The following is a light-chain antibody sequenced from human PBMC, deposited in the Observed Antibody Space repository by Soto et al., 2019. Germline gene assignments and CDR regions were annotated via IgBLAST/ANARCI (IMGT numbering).Light chain of an antibody. J-gene: IGLJ2*01. CDR1: SSNIGNNA. V-gene: IGLV1-36*01. CDR3: AAWDDNLNGPV. CDR2: YDD. Sequence: QSVLTQPPSVSEAPRQRVTISCSGSSSNIGNNAVNWYQQLPGKAPKLLIYYDDLLPSGVSDRFSGSKSGTSASLAISGLQSEDEADYYWAAWDDNLNGPVFGGGTKLTVL.